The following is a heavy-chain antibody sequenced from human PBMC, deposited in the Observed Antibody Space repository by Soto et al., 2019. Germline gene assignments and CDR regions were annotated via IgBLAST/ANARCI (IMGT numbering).Heavy chain of an antibody. J-gene: IGHJ5*02. V-gene: IGHV4-4*02. CDR1: SGSINSNW. CDR2: IYHSGDT. CDR3: SRQTYIYAWHH. D-gene: IGHD2-21*01. Sequence: SETLSLTCAVSSGSINSNWWSWVRQPPGKGLEWIGEIYHSGDTYYNPSLQSRVTISVDKSKNQFSLELSSVTAADTAVYYCSRQTYIYAWHHWSQGTLVTVSS.